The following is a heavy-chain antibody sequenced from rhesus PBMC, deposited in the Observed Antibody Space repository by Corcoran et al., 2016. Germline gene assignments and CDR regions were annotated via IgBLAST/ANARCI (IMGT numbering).Heavy chain of an antibody. V-gene: IGHV1-111*02. J-gene: IGHJ4*01. CDR3: ATGYYYFDY. D-gene: IGHD3-9*01. CDR1: GYTSTDYY. Sequence: EVQLVQSGAEVKKPGASVKISCKASGYTSTDYYLHGVRQAPGTGLEWMGRVDPEDDDAIHAQKFQDRVTITADTSTDTAYMELSSLRSEDTAVYYCATGYYYFDYWGQGVLVTVSS. CDR2: VDPEDDDA.